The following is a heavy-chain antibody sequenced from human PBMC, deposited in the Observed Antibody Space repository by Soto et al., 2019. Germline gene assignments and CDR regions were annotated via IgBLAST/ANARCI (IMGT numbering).Heavy chain of an antibody. CDR3: ARSRGTFYDILTGYYPYYFDY. CDR2: IYYSGST. CDR1: GGSISSYY. Sequence: QVQLQESGPGLVKPSETLSLTCTVSGGSISSYYWSWIRQPPGKGLEWIGYIYYSGSTNYNPSLKSRVTISVDTSKNQFSLKLSSVTAADTAVYYCARSRGTFYDILTGYYPYYFDYWGQGTLVTVSS. D-gene: IGHD3-9*01. V-gene: IGHV4-59*01. J-gene: IGHJ4*02.